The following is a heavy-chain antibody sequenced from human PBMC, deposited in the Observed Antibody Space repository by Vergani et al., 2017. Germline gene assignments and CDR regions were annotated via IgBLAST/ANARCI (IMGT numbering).Heavy chain of an antibody. Sequence: QVQLVQSGAEVKKPGSSVKVSCKASGGTFSSYTISWVRQAPGQGLEWMGRIIPILGIANYAQKFQGRVTITADKSTSTAYMELSSLRSEDTVVYYCARDQSITMVRGVVYGMDVWGQGTTVTVSS. CDR1: GGTFSSYT. CDR3: ARDQSITMVRGVVYGMDV. D-gene: IGHD3-10*01. CDR2: IIPILGIA. J-gene: IGHJ6*02. V-gene: IGHV1-69*08.